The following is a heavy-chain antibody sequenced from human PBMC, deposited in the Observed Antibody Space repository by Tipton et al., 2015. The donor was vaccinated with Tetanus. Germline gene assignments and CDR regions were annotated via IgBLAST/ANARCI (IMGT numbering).Heavy chain of an antibody. D-gene: IGHD6-13*01. CDR2: FHFTGST. CDR1: GASINSHH. CDR3: AREAMAAAGTGDY. Sequence: TLSLTCTVPGASINSHHWSWLRQAPGKGLEWIGYFHFTGSTNFNPSLQSRVTISGDTSKNQFSLKLSSVTAADTAVYYCAREAMAAAGTGDYWGQGTLVTVSS. J-gene: IGHJ4*02. V-gene: IGHV4-59*11.